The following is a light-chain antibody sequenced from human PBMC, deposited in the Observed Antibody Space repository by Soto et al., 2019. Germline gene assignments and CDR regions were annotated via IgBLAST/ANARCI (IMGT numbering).Light chain of an antibody. CDR1: QRVISSY. CDR2: GAT. CDR3: QQYGSTPLT. Sequence: EIVMTQSPATLSVSPGERATLSCRASQRVISSYLAWYQQKPGQAPRLLIFGATNRATGIPDRFSDSGSGTDFTLTINRLEPEDFAVYSCQQYGSTPLTFGQGTKVDIK. J-gene: IGKJ1*01. V-gene: IGKV3-20*01.